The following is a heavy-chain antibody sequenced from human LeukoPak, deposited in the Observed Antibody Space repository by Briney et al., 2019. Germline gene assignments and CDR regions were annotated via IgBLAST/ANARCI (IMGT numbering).Heavy chain of an antibody. CDR2: INPNSGGT. J-gene: IGHJ2*01. V-gene: IGHV1-2*02. CDR1: GYTFTGYY. D-gene: IGHD1-26*01. Sequence: ASVKVSCKGSGYTFTGYYMHWVRQAPGQGLEWMGWINPNSGGTNYAQKFQGRVTMTRDTSISKAYMELSRLRSDDTAVYYCARDWEALGEYWYFDLWGRGTLVTVSS. CDR3: ARDWEALGEYWYFDL.